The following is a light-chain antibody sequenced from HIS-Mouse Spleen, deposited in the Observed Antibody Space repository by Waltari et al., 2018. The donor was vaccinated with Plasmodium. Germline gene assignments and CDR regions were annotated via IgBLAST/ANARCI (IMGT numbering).Light chain of an antibody. Sequence: DIVITQSPLSLPVTPGEQASTPCRSSPSLLHSNGYNNLDWYLQKPGQSPQLLIYLGSNRASGVPDRFSGSGSGTDFTLKISRVEAEDVGVYYCMQALQTPLTFGGGTKVEIK. CDR2: LGS. CDR1: PSLLHSNGYNN. J-gene: IGKJ4*01. CDR3: MQALQTPLT. V-gene: IGKV2-28*01.